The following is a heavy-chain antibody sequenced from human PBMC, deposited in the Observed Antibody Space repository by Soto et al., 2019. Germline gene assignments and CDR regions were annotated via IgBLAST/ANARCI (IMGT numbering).Heavy chain of an antibody. CDR3: ARQWNFDY. D-gene: IGHD5-12*01. Sequence: GESLKISCKASGYIFTTYWIAWVRQMPEQGLEWIGIINPIDSDTRYSPSFQGQVTISADKSISTTYLQWSSLKASDTAIYYCARQWNFDYWGQGTLVTVSS. CDR2: INPIDSDT. J-gene: IGHJ4*02. V-gene: IGHV5-51*01. CDR1: GYIFTTYW.